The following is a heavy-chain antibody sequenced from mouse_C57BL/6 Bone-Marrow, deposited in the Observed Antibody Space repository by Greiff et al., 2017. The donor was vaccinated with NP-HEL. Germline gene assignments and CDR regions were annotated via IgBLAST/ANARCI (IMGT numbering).Heavy chain of an antibody. V-gene: IGHV1-81*01. CDR2: IYPRSGNT. CDR3: ARDYYGSSYDFDY. Sequence: VQLQESGAELARPGASVKLSCKASGYTFTCYGISWVKQRPGQGLEWIGEIYPRSGNTYYTEKFKGQVTLTADKSTSTAYLELRSLTSEDSAVYCCARDYYGSSYDFDYWGQGTTLTVSS. CDR1: GYTFTCYG. D-gene: IGHD1-1*01. J-gene: IGHJ2*01.